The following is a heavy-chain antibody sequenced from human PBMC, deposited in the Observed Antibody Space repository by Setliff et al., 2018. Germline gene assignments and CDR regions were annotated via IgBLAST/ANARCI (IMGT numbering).Heavy chain of an antibody. J-gene: IGHJ5*02. Sequence: SETLSLTCTVSGDSLSSSYWSWIRQPPGKGLEWIGRFSYGVSTIYNPSLESRVTFSVDTSKNQFSLKLTSVTAADTAVYYCARRALECGRTACPLGGSYNWFDPWGQGIGVTVSS. CDR1: GDSLSSSY. D-gene: IGHD3-3*01. V-gene: IGHV4-59*08. CDR2: FSYGVST. CDR3: ARRALECGRTACPLGGSYNWFDP.